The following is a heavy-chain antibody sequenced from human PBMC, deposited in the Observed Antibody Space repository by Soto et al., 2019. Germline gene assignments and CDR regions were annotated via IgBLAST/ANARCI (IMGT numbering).Heavy chain of an antibody. Sequence: QVQLVQSGVEVKKPGSSVKVSCKASGGTFSSYTISWVRQAPGQGLEWMGRIIPILGIANYAQKFQGRVTITADKSTSTAYMELSSLRSEDTAVYYCARGPGYYYYYMDVWGKGTTVTVSS. CDR1: GGTFSSYT. CDR3: ARGPGYYYYYMDV. CDR2: IIPILGIA. V-gene: IGHV1-69*02. J-gene: IGHJ6*03.